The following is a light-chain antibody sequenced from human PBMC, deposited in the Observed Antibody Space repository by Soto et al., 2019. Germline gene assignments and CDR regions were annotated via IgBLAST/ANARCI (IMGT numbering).Light chain of an antibody. J-gene: IGKJ1*01. CDR3: MKGTHWQGK. Sequence: DVVMTQSPLSLPVTLGQPASISCRSNQSLVHSDGIAYFSWFQQRPGQSPRRLIYKVSNRDSGVPDRFSGSGSGNDLTLKIRRVEDEDVGVDYCMKGTHWQGKFGKGTKV. CDR2: KVS. V-gene: IGKV2-30*02. CDR1: QSLVHSDGIAY.